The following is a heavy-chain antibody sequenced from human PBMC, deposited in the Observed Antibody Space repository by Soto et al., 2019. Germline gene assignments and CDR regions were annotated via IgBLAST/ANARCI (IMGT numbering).Heavy chain of an antibody. J-gene: IGHJ6*02. V-gene: IGHV1-2*02. D-gene: IGHD1-26*01. CDR2: INPNSGDT. Sequence: ASVKVSCKASGYTFTGYYVHWVRQAPGQGLEWMGWINPNSGDTYLAQRFQGRVTMNRDTSIGTAYMELRGLTSDDTAEYYCAKGGAIVAAGTRVYLYNAMDVWAQGTTVTVSS. CDR1: GYTFTGYY. CDR3: AKGGAIVAAGTRVYLYNAMDV.